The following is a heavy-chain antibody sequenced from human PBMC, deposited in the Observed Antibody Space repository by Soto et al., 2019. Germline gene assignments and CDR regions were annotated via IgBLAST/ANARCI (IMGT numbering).Heavy chain of an antibody. CDR2: IIPILGIA. CDR3: ARVLVDYGDYENYYYGMDV. V-gene: IGHV1-69*02. D-gene: IGHD4-17*01. J-gene: IGHJ6*02. CDR1: GGTFSSYT. Sequence: QVQLVQSGAEVKKPESSVKVSCKASGGTFSSYTISWVRQAPGQGLERMGRIIPILGIANYAQKFQGRVTITADKSTRTAYMELSSLRSEDTAVYYCARVLVDYGDYENYYYGMDVWGQGTTVTVSS.